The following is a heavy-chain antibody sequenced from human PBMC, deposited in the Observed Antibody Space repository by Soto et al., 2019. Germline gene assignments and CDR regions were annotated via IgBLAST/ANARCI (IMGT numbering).Heavy chain of an antibody. J-gene: IGHJ4*02. D-gene: IGHD3-3*01. V-gene: IGHV3-11*01. CDR3: ARGTEELRFLELFFDY. CDR1: GFTFSDYY. CDR2: ISSSGSTI. Sequence: QVQLVESGGGLVKPGGSLRLSCAASGFTFSDYYMSWIRQAPGKGLEWVSCISSSGSTIYYADSVKGRFTISRDNAKNAMYLQMNSLRAEDTAVYYCARGTEELRFLELFFDYWGQGTLVTVCS.